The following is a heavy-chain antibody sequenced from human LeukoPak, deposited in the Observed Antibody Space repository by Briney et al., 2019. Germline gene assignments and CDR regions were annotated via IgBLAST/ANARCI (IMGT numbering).Heavy chain of an antibody. CDR3: ARESGGAFDI. CDR2: ISSSSSYI. Sequence: GGSLRLSCAASGFTFNSYSMNWVRQAPGKGLEWVSSISSSSSYIYYADSVKGRFTISRDNAKNSLYLQMNSLRAEDTAVYYCARESGGAFDIWGQGTMVTVSS. V-gene: IGHV3-21*01. J-gene: IGHJ3*02. D-gene: IGHD3-16*01. CDR1: GFTFNSYS.